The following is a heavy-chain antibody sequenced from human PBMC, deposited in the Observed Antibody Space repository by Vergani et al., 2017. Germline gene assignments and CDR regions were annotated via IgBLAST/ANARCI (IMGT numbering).Heavy chain of an antibody. CDR1: GFTFSSYS. D-gene: IGHD5-18*01. CDR2: ISSSSSYI. Sequence: EVQLVESGGGLVKPGGSLRLSCAASGFTFSSYSMNWVRQAPGKGLEWVSSISSSSSYIYYADSVKGRFTISRDNAKNSLYLQMNSLRAEDTAVYYCARDSGAPRYSYGSDYYYYGMDVWGQGP. CDR3: ARDSGAPRYSYGSDYYYYGMDV. V-gene: IGHV3-21*01. J-gene: IGHJ6*02.